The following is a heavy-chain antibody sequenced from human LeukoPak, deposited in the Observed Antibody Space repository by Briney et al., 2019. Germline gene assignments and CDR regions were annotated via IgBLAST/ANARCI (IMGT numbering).Heavy chain of an antibody. CDR2: INPDGSQI. CDR1: GFTFSSYA. Sequence: GGSLRLSCATSGFTFSSYAMSWVRQAPGKGLERVAYINPDGSQISYVDSVRGRFTISRDNGKNSLYLQMSSLRADDTAVYYCARDRGWVQYDYWGQGALVTVSS. D-gene: IGHD5-24*01. V-gene: IGHV3-7*01. CDR3: ARDRGWVQYDY. J-gene: IGHJ4*02.